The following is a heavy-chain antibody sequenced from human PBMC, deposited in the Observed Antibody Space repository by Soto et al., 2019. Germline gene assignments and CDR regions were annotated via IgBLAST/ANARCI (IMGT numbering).Heavy chain of an antibody. CDR3: ARLSGYSSGWPTAGYYYYGMDV. CDR2: IKQDGSEK. Sequence: PGGSLRLSCAASGFTFSSYWMTWVRQAPGKGLEWVANIKQDGSEKYYVDSVKGRFTISRDNAKNSLYLQMNSLRAEDTAVYYCARLSGYSSGWPTAGYYYYGMDVWGQGTTVTVSS. J-gene: IGHJ6*02. CDR1: GFTFSSYW. V-gene: IGHV3-7*03. D-gene: IGHD6-19*01.